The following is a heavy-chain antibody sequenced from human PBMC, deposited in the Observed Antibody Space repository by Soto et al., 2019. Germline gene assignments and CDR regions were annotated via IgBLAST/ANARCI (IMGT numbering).Heavy chain of an antibody. V-gene: IGHV1-8*01. Sequence: KGDEASVKVSCKASGYTFTSYDINWVRQATGQGLEWMGWMNPNSGNTGYAQKFQGRVTMTRNTSISTAYMELSSLRSEDTAVYYCARGDCSSTSCYPRGAFDIWGQGTMVTVSS. D-gene: IGHD2-2*01. CDR3: ARGDCSSTSCYPRGAFDI. J-gene: IGHJ3*02. CDR2: MNPNSGNT. CDR1: GYTFTSYD.